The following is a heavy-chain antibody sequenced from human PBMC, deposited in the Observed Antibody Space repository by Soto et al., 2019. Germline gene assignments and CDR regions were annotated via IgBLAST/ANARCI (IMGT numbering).Heavy chain of an antibody. CDR1: GGSFSGYY. CDR3: ARVSYYDSSMDV. J-gene: IGHJ6*02. D-gene: IGHD3-22*01. Sequence: WETLSLTCAVYGGSFSGYYWSWIRQPPGKGLEWIGETKYSGGTNYNPSLKSRVTISPDTSKNQFSLKLSSVTAADTAVYYCARVSYYDSSMDVWGQGTTLTVS. CDR2: TKYSGGT. V-gene: IGHV4-34*01.